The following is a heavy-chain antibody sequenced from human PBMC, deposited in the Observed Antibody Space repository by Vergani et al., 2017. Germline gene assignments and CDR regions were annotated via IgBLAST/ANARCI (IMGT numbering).Heavy chain of an antibody. Sequence: EVQLVQSGAEVKKPGESLKISCKGSGYSFTSYWIGWVRQMPGKGLEWMGIIYPGDSDTRYSPSFQGQITISADKPISTAYLQWSSLKASDTAMYYWARQGGADYGGNGPLDYWGQGTLVSVSS. CDR1: GYSFTSYW. V-gene: IGHV5-51*01. D-gene: IGHD4-23*01. J-gene: IGHJ4*02. CDR2: IYPGDSDT. CDR3: ARQGGADYGGNGPLDY.